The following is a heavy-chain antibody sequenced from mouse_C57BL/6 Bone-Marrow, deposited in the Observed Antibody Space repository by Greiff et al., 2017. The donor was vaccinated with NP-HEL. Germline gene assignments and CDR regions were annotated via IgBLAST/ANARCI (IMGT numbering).Heavy chain of an antibody. D-gene: IGHD2-3*01. J-gene: IGHJ2*01. CDR1: GFSFNTYA. Sequence: EVQGVESGGGLVQPKGSLKLSCAASGFSFNTYAMNWVRQAPGKGLEWVARIRSKSNNYATYYADSLNDRFTISRDDSESMLYLQMNNLKTEDTATYYCVRQGYDGYYLDYWGQGTTLTVSS. CDR2: IRSKSNNYAT. V-gene: IGHV10-1*01. CDR3: VRQGYDGYYLDY.